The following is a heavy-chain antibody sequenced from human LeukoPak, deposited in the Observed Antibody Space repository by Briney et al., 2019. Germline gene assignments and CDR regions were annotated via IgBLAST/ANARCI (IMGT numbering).Heavy chain of an antibody. CDR3: ARRTTMASYYFDY. Sequence: PSETLSLTCTVSGGSTSGFYWSWIRQPPGKGLEWIGYIYYSGSTNYNPSLRGRVTISIDTSKNQISLKLSSVTAADTAVYFCARRTTMASYYFDYWGQGTLVTVSS. D-gene: IGHD3-10*01. CDR2: IYYSGST. CDR1: GGSTSGFY. V-gene: IGHV4-59*08. J-gene: IGHJ4*02.